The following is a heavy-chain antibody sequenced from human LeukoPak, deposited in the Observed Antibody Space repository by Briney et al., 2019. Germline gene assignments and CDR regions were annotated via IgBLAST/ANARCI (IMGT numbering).Heavy chain of an antibody. CDR2: ILGSGTAT. Sequence: GGSLRLSCAASGFSFSSYAMNWVRQAPGQGLEWVSTILGSGTATYYADSVKGRFTISRDNSKNTLYLQLHSLRAEDTALYYCAKDKISGDGYAVFDHWGQGTLVTVSS. V-gene: IGHV3-23*01. D-gene: IGHD5-24*01. J-gene: IGHJ4*02. CDR3: AKDKISGDGYAVFDH. CDR1: GFSFSSYA.